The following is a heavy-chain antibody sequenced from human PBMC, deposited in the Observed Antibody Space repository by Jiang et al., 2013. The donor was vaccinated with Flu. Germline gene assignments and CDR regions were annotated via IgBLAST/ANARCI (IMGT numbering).Heavy chain of an antibody. Sequence: GAEVKKPGESLKISCKGSGYSFTSYWIGWVRQMPGKGLEWMGIIYPGDSDTRYSPSFQGQVTISADKSISTAYLQWSSLKASDTAMYYCARHSYYYDSSGYYSIAEKDYWGQGNPGHRLL. CDR2: IYPGDSDT. CDR1: GYSFTSYW. D-gene: IGHD3-22*01. V-gene: IGHV5-51*01. J-gene: IGHJ4*02. CDR3: ARHSYYYDSSGYYSIAEKDY.